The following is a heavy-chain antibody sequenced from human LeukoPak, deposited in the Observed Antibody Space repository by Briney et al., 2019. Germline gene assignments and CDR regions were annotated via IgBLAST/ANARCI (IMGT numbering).Heavy chain of an antibody. CDR3: VRHAKPVSGWFDP. J-gene: IGHJ5*02. Sequence: SETLSLTCTVSGGSISSYYWSWIRQPPGKGLEWIGYIYSSGGTNYNPSLKSRVTISEDTSKNQFSLKLSSVTAADTAVYYCVRHAKPVSGWFDPWGQGTLVTVSS. D-gene: IGHD6-19*01. CDR2: IYSSGGT. CDR1: GGSISSYY. V-gene: IGHV4-59*08.